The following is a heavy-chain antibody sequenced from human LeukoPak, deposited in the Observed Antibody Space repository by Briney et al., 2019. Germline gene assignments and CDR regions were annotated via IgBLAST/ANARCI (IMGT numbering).Heavy chain of an antibody. V-gene: IGHV3-9*03. J-gene: IGHJ4*02. D-gene: IGHD2-2*01. CDR3: AKGYCSSTSCPPGY. CDR1: GFTFDDYA. CDR2: ISWNSGSI. Sequence: PGGSLRLSCAASGFTFDDYAMHWVRQAPGKGLEWVSGISWNSGSIGYADSVKGRFTISRDNAKNSLYLQMNSLRVEDMALYYCAKGYCSSTSCPPGYWGQGTLVTVSS.